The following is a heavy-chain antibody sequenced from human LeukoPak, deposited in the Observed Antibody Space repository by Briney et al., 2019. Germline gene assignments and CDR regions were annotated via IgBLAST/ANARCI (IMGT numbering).Heavy chain of an antibody. D-gene: IGHD3-10*01. CDR2: ISYDGYNK. J-gene: IGHJ6*02. Sequence: GRSLRLSCAASGFTFSNYGMHWVRQAPGKGLEWVAVISYDGYNKYYADSVKGRFTISRDNSKNTLYLQMNSLRAEDTAVYYCALVGDYYGMDVWGQGTTVTVSS. CDR3: ALVGDYYGMDV. V-gene: IGHV3-30*03. CDR1: GFTFSNYG.